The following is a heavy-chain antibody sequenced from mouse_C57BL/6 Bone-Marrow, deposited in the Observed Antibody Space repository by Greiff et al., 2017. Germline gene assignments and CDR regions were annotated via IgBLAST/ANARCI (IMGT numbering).Heavy chain of an antibody. CDR3: ARNRVYDGGDYAMDY. Sequence: VKLQESGPGLVQPSQSLSITCTVSGFSLTSYGVHWVRQSPGKGLEWLGVIWSGGSTDYNAAFISRLSISKDNSKSQVFFKMNSLQADDTAIYYCARNRVYDGGDYAMDYWGQGTSVTVSS. CDR2: IWSGGST. D-gene: IGHD2-12*01. J-gene: IGHJ4*01. V-gene: IGHV2-2*01. CDR1: GFSLTSYG.